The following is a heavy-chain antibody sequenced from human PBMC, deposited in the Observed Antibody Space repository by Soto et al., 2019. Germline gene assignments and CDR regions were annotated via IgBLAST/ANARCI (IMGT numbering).Heavy chain of an antibody. V-gene: IGHV3-23*01. CDR1: GFMFNNSA. D-gene: IGHD2-21*01. CDR2: VSDNGGSRGGT. Sequence: PGGSLRLSCKASGFMFNNSAMTWVRQAPGQGLQWVASVSDNGGSRGGTYYADSVKGRFTISRDNSKKTLYLQLDSLTGADTAVYYCARAKAVVIAALDIWGQGTMVTVSS. J-gene: IGHJ3*02. CDR3: ARAKAVVIAALDI.